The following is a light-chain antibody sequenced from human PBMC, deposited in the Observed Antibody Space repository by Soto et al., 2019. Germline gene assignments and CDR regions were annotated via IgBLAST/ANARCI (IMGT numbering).Light chain of an antibody. Sequence: DIQMTQSPSTLSASVGDRVTITCRASQSISTWLAWDQQKPGKAPKLLIYKSSSLEGGVPSRFGGSGSGTLFNITISSLHPDDFATYYCQQYNPYPLTFGGGTTVDIK. CDR1: QSISTW. J-gene: IGKJ4*01. V-gene: IGKV1-5*03. CDR3: QQYNPYPLT. CDR2: KSS.